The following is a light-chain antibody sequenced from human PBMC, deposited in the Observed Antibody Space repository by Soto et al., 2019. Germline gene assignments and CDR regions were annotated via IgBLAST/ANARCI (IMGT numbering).Light chain of an antibody. CDR2: DAS. CDR3: QQRSNWPPEVT. CDR1: QSVSSS. V-gene: IGKV3-11*01. Sequence: EIVLTQSPDTLSLSPGERATLSCRASQSVSSSLAWYQQKPGQAPRLLIYDASNRATGIPARFRGSGSGTDFTLTISSIVPEDFAVYYCQQRSNWPPEVTFGPGTKVDIK. J-gene: IGKJ3*01.